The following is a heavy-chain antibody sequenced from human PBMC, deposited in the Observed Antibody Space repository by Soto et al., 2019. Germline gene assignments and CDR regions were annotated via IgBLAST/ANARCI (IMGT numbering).Heavy chain of an antibody. CDR3: ARMAYSSSSEGWRPLRSSDY. Sequence: ASVKVSCKTSGYTSTRYDLNWVRQATGQGLEWMGWMNPHSGNTGHAQKFQGRVTMTRNTSISTAYMELSSLRSEDTAVYYCARMAYSSSSEGWRPLRSSDYWGQGTLVTVSS. V-gene: IGHV1-8*01. J-gene: IGHJ4*02. D-gene: IGHD6-6*01. CDR2: MNPHSGNT. CDR1: GYTSTRYD.